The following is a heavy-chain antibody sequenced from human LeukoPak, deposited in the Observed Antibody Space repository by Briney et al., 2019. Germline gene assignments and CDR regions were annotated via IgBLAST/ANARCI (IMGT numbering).Heavy chain of an antibody. J-gene: IGHJ4*02. CDR2: INHSGST. CDR3: ARGDPVAGSDY. CDR1: GGSNSNDY. Sequence: PSETLSLTCSVSGGSNSNDYWNWIRQPPGKGLEWIGEINHSGSTNYNPSLKSRVTISVDTSKNQFSLKLSSVTAADTAVYYCARGDPVAGSDYWGQGTLVTVSS. V-gene: IGHV4-34*01. D-gene: IGHD6-19*01.